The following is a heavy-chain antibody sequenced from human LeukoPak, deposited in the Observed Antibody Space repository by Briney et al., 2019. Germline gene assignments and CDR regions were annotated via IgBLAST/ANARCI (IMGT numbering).Heavy chain of an antibody. CDR2: IYYSGST. CDR3: ARPSSSWYNWFDP. J-gene: IGHJ5*02. V-gene: IGHV4-59*01. Sequence: SETLSLTCTVSGGSISSYYWSWIRQPPGKGLEWIGYIYYSGSTNYNPSLKSRVTISVDTSKNQFSLKLSSVTTADTAVYYCARPSSSWYNWFDPWGQGTLVTVSS. D-gene: IGHD6-13*01. CDR1: GGSISSYY.